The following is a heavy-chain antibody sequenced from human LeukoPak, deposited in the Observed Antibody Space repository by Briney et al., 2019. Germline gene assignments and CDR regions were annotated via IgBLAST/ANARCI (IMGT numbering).Heavy chain of an antibody. J-gene: IGHJ4*02. CDR1: GGSISTYY. D-gene: IGHD1-1*01. CDR3: ARDPYLTGKFDY. Sequence: SETLSLTCTVSGGSISTYYWSWIRQPPGKGLEWIGYIYYSGSTNYNPSLQSRVTISLDTSNNQFSLKVSSVTAADTAVYYCARDPYLTGKFDYWGQGTLVTVSS. CDR2: IYYSGST. V-gene: IGHV4-59*01.